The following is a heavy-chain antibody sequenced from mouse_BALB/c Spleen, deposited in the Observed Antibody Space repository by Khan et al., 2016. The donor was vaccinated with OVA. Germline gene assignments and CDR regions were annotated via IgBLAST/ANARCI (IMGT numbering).Heavy chain of an antibody. CDR3: ARVNYGSRDYFDY. CDR2: ILPGSGSR. CDR1: GYTFSGYW. Sequence: LEESGAELMKPGASVKISCKATGYTFSGYWLEWVKQRPGHGLEWIGEILPGSGSRNYNEKFKGKATFTADISSKTTYMQLSSLTSEDSAVYYCARVNYGSRDYFDYWGQGTTLTVSS. V-gene: IGHV1-9*01. J-gene: IGHJ2*01. D-gene: IGHD1-1*01.